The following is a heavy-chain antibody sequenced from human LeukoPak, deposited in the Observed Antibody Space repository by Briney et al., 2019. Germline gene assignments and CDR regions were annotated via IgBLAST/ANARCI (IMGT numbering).Heavy chain of an antibody. V-gene: IGHV3-48*03. CDR3: ARRGCSGGSCYSGRAFDI. J-gene: IGHJ3*02. D-gene: IGHD2-15*01. Sequence: GGSLRLSCAASGFTFSSYEMNWVRQAPGKGLEWVSYTSSSGSTIYYADSVKGRFTISRDNAKNSLYLQMNSLRAEDTAVYYCARRGCSGGSCYSGRAFDIWGQGTMVTVSS. CDR2: TSSSGSTI. CDR1: GFTFSSYE.